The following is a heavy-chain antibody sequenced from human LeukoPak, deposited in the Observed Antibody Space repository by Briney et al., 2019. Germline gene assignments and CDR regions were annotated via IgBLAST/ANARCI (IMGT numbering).Heavy chain of an antibody. CDR1: GGSISSYY. D-gene: IGHD6-13*01. CDR3: ARLKGQQLVLRWFDP. Sequence: KASETLSLTCTVSGGSISSYYWSWIRQPPGKGLEWIGYIYYSGSTNYNPSLKSRVTISVDTSKNQFSLKLSSVTAADTAVYYCARLKGQQLVLRWFDPWGQGTLVTVSS. CDR2: IYYSGST. V-gene: IGHV4-59*12. J-gene: IGHJ5*02.